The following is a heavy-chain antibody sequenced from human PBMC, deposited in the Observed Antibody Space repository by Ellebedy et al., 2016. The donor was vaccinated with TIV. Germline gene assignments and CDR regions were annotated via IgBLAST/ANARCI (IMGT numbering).Heavy chain of an antibody. V-gene: IGHV1-18*01. J-gene: IGHJ6*02. CDR1: GYTFTSYG. CDR2: ISAYNGNT. D-gene: IGHD6-19*01. CDR3: ARGGDLGGSGWSYYYCGMDV. Sequence: AASVKVSCKASGYTFTSYGISWVRQAPGQGLEWMGWISAYNGNTNYAQKLQGRVTMTTDTSTSTAYMELRSLRSDDTAVYYCARGGDLGGSGWSYYYCGMDVWGQGTTVTVSS.